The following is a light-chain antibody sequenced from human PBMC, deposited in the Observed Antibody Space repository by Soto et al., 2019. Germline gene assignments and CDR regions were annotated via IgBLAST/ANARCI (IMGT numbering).Light chain of an antibody. CDR3: HQRQSWPRT. CDR1: HYINTR. V-gene: IGKV3-11*01. CDR2: QTS. J-gene: IGKJ1*01. Sequence: EIVFTQAPSPLYSCPGGRVTLSCRASHYINTRMARYHHSNGQAPRPLIYQTSLRAAGIPARFSGSGSGTDVTINLCDVKPEDGELDDGHQRQSWPRTFGLGTKVDI.